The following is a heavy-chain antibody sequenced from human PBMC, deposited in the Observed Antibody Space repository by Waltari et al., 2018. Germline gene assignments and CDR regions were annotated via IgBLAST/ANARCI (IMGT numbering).Heavy chain of an antibody. J-gene: IGHJ4*02. V-gene: IGHV3-7*01. CDR1: GFTFRSYW. Sequence: EVRLVESGGGLVQPGGSLRLSCAASGFTFRSYWMTWVRQPPGEGVGWVASIKQDGSEEYYVDSVKGRFTSARDNAKNSLYLQMNSLRGEDTAVYYCARDFGRGLIDYWGQGTLVTVSS. D-gene: IGHD2-15*01. CDR3: ARDFGRGLIDY. CDR2: IKQDGSEE.